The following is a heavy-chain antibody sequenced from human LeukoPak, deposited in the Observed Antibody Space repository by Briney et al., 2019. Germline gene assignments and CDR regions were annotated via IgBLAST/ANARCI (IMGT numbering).Heavy chain of an antibody. Sequence: PSETLSLTCTVSGGSISSSSYYWGWIRQPPGKGLEWIGSIYYSGSTYYNPSLKSRVTISVDTSKNQFSLKLSSVTAADTAVYYCARDLKSSGWYGYYYYGMDVWGQGTTVTVSS. J-gene: IGHJ6*02. V-gene: IGHV4-39*07. D-gene: IGHD6-19*01. CDR1: GGSISSSSYY. CDR2: IYYSGST. CDR3: ARDLKSSGWYGYYYYGMDV.